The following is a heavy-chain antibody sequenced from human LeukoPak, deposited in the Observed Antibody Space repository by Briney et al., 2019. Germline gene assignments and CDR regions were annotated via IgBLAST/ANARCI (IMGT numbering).Heavy chain of an antibody. V-gene: IGHV3-53*01. CDR2: ISVVGDT. Sequence: PGGSLRLSCGGSGFTVSSSYMNWVRQAPGKGLECVSVISVVGDTNYADSVKGRFTMSRDISKNTVYLQMNSLRADDTAVYYCARDPVPEFWGQGTKVTVSS. CDR3: ARDPVPEF. D-gene: IGHD1-14*01. J-gene: IGHJ3*01. CDR1: GFTVSSSY.